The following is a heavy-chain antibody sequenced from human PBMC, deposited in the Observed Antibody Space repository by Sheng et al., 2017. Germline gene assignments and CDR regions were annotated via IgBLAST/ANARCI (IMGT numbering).Heavy chain of an antibody. V-gene: IGHV1-2*06. J-gene: IGHJ5*02. Sequence: VQLVQSGAEMKKPGASLRVSCKGSGYAFSLYLIHWVRQAPGQGLEWMGRINPLTVVAQVLXRSFRAGSTMTRDTTINTAYMDLSRLTSDDTAVYYCARGSDLGWIDPWGPEPWSPSP. D-gene: IGHD3-16*01. CDR2: INPLTVVA. CDR3: ARGSDLGWIDP. CDR1: GYAFSLYL.